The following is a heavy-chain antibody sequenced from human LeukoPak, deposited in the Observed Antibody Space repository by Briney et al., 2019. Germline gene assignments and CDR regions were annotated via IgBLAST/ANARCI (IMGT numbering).Heavy chain of an antibody. CDR1: GFTFSSYS. J-gene: IGHJ4*02. V-gene: IGHV3-21*01. Sequence: PGGSLRLSCAASGFTFSSYSMNWVRQAPGKGLEWVSSISSSSYYILYADSVKGRFTISRDNAKNSLDLQMHSLRAEDTAVYFCARDHRGHDYPAWPDYWGQGTLVTVSS. CDR2: ISSSSYYI. CDR3: ARDHRGHDYPAWPDY. D-gene: IGHD5-12*01.